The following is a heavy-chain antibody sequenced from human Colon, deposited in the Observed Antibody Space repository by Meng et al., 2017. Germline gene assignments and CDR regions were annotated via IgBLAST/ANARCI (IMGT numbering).Heavy chain of an antibody. CDR1: GDSISSSDSY. CDR2: IGHSGFT. Sequence: QPQLQESGPGLVKPSETLSRTCIVSGDSISSSDSYWGWIRQSPGKGLEWIGSIGHSGFTYYTPSLESRVTVSVDTSRNQFSLWLTSVTAADTAVYYCVRSSAWVRTGFDPWGQGTLVTVSS. CDR3: VRSSAWVRTGFDP. V-gene: IGHV4-39*01. D-gene: IGHD6-19*01. J-gene: IGHJ5*02.